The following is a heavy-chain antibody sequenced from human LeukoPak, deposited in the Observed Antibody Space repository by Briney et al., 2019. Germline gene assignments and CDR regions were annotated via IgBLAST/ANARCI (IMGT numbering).Heavy chain of an antibody. V-gene: IGHV4-59*01. CDR1: GGSIRSYY. Sequence: KTSETLSLTCTVSGGSIRSYYWTWIRQSPGEGLEWIGYGYHSGGTSYNPSLRSRVIISVDTSKNQFSLRLTSVTAADTAIYYCARSVYDWDPRYYMDVWGKGTTVTVSS. CDR2: GYHSGGT. D-gene: IGHD3-9*01. J-gene: IGHJ6*03. CDR3: ARSVYDWDPRYYMDV.